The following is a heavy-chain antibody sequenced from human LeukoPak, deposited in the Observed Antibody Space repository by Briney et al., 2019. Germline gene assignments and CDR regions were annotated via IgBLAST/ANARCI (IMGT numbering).Heavy chain of an antibody. CDR3: AIMHPYYDGSGYWVQ. Sequence: GESLRLSCAASGVTFSSYAMSWVRQAPGEGLEWGSGISTSVGRSSYADSVKGRFTISRDNPRNTLYMQMTRLRAEDTALYYCAIMHPYYDGSGYWVQWGQGTLVTVSS. J-gene: IGHJ4*02. D-gene: IGHD3-22*01. V-gene: IGHV3-23*01. CDR2: ISTSVGRS. CDR1: GVTFSSYA.